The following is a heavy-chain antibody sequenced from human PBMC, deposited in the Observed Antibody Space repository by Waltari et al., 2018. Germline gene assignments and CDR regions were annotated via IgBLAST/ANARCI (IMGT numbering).Heavy chain of an antibody. V-gene: IGHV1-24*01. CDR1: GDTVSELS. CDR2: FDPENGEI. D-gene: IGHD4-17*01. J-gene: IGHJ5*02. Sequence: QVQLLQSGAEVKKPGASVKVSCKVSGDTVSELSIHWVRQAPGKGLEWMGGFDPENGEIISAQKFQGRLTLTEDTSTDTAYMELSSLRSEDTAVYYCTIYRDGDYVSLGFDPWGQGTLVTVSS. CDR3: TIYRDGDYVSLGFDP.